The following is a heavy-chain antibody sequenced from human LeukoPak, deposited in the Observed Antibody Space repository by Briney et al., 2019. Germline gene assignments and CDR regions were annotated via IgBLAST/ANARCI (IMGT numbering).Heavy chain of an antibody. CDR1: GYTFTSYG. D-gene: IGHD3-22*01. V-gene: IGHV1-18*01. CDR2: ISAYNGNT. CDR3: AGVADYYDSSGYYWI. J-gene: IGHJ4*02. Sequence: ASVKVSCKASGYTFTSYGISWVRQAPGQGLERMGWISAYNGNTNYAQKLQGRVTMTTDTSTSTAYMELRSLRSDDTAVYYCAGVADYYDSSGYYWIWGQGTLVTVSS.